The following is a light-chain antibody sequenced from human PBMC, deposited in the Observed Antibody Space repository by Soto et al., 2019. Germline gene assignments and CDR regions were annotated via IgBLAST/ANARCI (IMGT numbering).Light chain of an antibody. CDR1: KIGSKI. V-gene: IGLV3-21*02. Sequence: SYELTQPPSVSVAPGQTATVTCGGDKIGSKIVHWYKQRPGQAPVAVVFDATDRPSGIPDRFSASRSGDTATLTISRVDAGDEADYYCQVRASTAEFFVFXSGTKVTVL. CDR3: QVRASTAEFFV. CDR2: DAT. J-gene: IGLJ1*01.